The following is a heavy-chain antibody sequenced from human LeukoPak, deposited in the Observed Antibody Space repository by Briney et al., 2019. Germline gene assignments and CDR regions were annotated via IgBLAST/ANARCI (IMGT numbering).Heavy chain of an antibody. J-gene: IGHJ4*02. Sequence: ASVKVSCTASGYIFTDYYMHWVRQAPGQGLEWMGIINPTGGVTSYAQKFQGRVTMTSDMSTNTVYMELRSLSSEDTAVYYCAKEGVRVSRCFDYWGQGTLVTVSS. D-gene: IGHD3-10*01. V-gene: IGHV1-46*01. CDR3: AKEGVRVSRCFDY. CDR1: GYIFTDYY. CDR2: INPTGGVT.